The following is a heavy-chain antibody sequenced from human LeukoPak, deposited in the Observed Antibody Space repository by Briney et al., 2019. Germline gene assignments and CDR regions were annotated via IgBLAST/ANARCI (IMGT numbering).Heavy chain of an antibody. J-gene: IGHJ2*01. V-gene: IGHV4-38-2*02. D-gene: IGHD3-16*01. CDR3: ARALGPTSYWYFDL. Sequence: SETLSLTCTVSGYSISSGYYWGWIRQPPGKGLEWIGSGSTYYNPSLKSRVTISVDTSKNQFSLKLSSVTAADTAVYYCARALGPTSYWYFDLWGRGTLVTVSS. CDR1: GYSISSGYY. CDR2: SGST.